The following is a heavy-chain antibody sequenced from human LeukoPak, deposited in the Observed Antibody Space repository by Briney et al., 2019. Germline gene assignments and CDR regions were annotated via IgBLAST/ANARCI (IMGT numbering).Heavy chain of an antibody. CDR3: AKDNYGKLYYFDY. Sequence: HTGGSLRLSCAASGFTFDDYAMSWVRQAPGKGLEWVSAISGSGGSTYYADSVKGRFTISRDNSKNTLYLQMNSLRAEDTAVYYCAKDNYGKLYYFDYWGQGTLVTVSS. V-gene: IGHV3-23*01. J-gene: IGHJ4*02. CDR2: ISGSGGST. D-gene: IGHD3-10*01. CDR1: GFTFDDYA.